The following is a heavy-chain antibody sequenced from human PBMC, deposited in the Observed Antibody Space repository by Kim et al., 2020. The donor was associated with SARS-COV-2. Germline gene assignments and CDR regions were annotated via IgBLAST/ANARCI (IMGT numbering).Heavy chain of an antibody. D-gene: IGHD1-26*01. V-gene: IGHV3-66*01. CDR1: GFTVSSNY. Sequence: GGSLRLSCAASGFTVSSNYMSWVRQAPGKGLEWVSVIYSGGSTYYADSVKGRFTISRDNSKNTLYLQMNSLRAEDTAVYYCASPAIVGATNYYYGMDVWGQGTTVTVSS. J-gene: IGHJ6*02. CDR3: ASPAIVGATNYYYGMDV. CDR2: IYSGGST.